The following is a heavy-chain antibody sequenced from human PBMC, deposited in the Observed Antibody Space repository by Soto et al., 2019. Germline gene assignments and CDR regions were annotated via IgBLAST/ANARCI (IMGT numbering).Heavy chain of an antibody. CDR1: GFTFSSHS. Sequence: QVQLVESGGGVVQPGRSLRLSCAASGFTFSSHSMHWVRQAPGKGLEWVAVIWYDGNNKYYADSVKGRFTISRDNPKNTLYLQMNSLRAEDTAVYFCARGAQIVDEPARQFDLWGRGTLVTVSS. J-gene: IGHJ2*01. CDR3: ARGAQIVDEPARQFDL. CDR2: IWYDGNNK. V-gene: IGHV3-33*01. D-gene: IGHD2-2*01.